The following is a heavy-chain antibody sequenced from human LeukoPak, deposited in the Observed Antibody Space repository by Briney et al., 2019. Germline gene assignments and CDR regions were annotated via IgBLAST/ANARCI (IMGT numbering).Heavy chain of an antibody. D-gene: IGHD6-19*01. CDR3: ARGERYSSDWHPFDY. CDR1: GFTFSSYS. J-gene: IGHJ4*02. V-gene: IGHV3-48*04. CDR2: ISSSSSTI. Sequence: GGSLRLSCAASGFTFSSYSMNWVRQAPGKGLEWVSYISSSSSTIYYVDSVKGRFTISRDYAKNSLYLQMNSLRAEDTAVYYCARGERYSSDWHPFDYWGQGTLVTVPS.